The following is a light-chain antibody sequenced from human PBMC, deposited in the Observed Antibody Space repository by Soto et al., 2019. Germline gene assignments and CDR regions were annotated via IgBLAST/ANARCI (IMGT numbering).Light chain of an antibody. CDR1: QSVSSSY. V-gene: IGKV3-20*01. CDR2: GAS. CDR3: QQYGSSPWT. Sequence: EIVLTPPPCTLSLSPGERDTLSCRGSQSVSSSYLAWYQQKPGQAPRLLIYGASSRATGIPDRVSGSGSGTDFTLTISRLEPEDFAVYYCQQYGSSPWTFAQGTMVNIK. J-gene: IGKJ1*01.